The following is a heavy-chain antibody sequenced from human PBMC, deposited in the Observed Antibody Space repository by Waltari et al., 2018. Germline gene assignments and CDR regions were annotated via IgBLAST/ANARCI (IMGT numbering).Heavy chain of an antibody. D-gene: IGHD3-22*01. CDR1: GYSISSGYY. Sequence: QVQLQESGPGLVKPSETLSLTCAVSGYSISSGYYWGWIRQPPGKGLEWIGSIYHSGSTYYNPSLKSRVTISVDTSKNQFSLKLSSVTAADTAVYYCARDTLDYYDSSGYYLLDYWGQGTLVTVSS. J-gene: IGHJ4*02. CDR2: IYHSGST. V-gene: IGHV4-38-2*02. CDR3: ARDTLDYYDSSGYYLLDY.